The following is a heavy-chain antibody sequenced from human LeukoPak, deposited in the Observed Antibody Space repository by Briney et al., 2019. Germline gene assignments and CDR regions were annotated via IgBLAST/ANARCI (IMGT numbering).Heavy chain of an antibody. V-gene: IGHV4-4*02. CDR3: ARRQRRWLLPNYYYYMDV. D-gene: IGHD5-24*01. J-gene: IGHJ6*03. Sequence: SGTLSLTCTVSDGSISSGNWWSWVRQPPGKGLEWIGEAQHRGTTNYNPSLKSRVTISVDTSKKQFSLKLSSVIAADTAVYYCARRQRRWLLPNYYYYMDVWGKGTTVTVSS. CDR2: AQHRGTT. CDR1: DGSISSGNW.